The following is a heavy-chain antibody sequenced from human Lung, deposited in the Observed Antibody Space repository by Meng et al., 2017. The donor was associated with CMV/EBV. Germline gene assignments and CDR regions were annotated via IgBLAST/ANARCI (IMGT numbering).Heavy chain of an antibody. J-gene: IGHJ3*02. V-gene: IGHV2-70*04. CDR2: IDWDDDK. Sequence: SGPTLVKPTQTLTLTCSFSGFLLSATGMRVSWIRQPPGGALEWLARIDWDDDKFYSPSLKTRLSISKDTSKNQVVLRMTNMDPVDTATYYCARTDFWSGIDVFDIWGQGIXVTVSS. CDR3: ARTDFWSGIDVFDI. CDR1: GFLLSATGMR. D-gene: IGHD3-3*01.